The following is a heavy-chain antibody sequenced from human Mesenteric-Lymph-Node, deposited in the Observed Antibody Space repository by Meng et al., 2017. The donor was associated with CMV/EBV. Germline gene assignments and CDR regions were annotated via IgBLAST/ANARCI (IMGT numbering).Heavy chain of an antibody. J-gene: IGHJ6*02. Sequence: GESLKISCAASGFTFSSYTMNWVRQTPGKGPEWVSSISMSSTYIYYADSVKGRFTISRDNAKSSLYLQMDSLRAEDTAVYYCARDFWSGYSSYYYYGMDVWGQGTTVTVSS. CDR2: ISMSSTYI. D-gene: IGHD3-3*01. CDR3: ARDFWSGYSSYYYYGMDV. V-gene: IGHV3-21*01. CDR1: GFTFSSYT.